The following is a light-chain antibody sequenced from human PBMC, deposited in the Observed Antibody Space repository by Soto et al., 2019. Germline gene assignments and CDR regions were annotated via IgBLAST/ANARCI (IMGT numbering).Light chain of an antibody. V-gene: IGKV3-20*01. Sequence: EFVLTQSPGTLSLSPGERAPLSCRASQTVRNNYLAWYQQKPGQAPRLLIYDASSRATGIPDRFSGGGSGTDFTLTISRLEPEDFAVYYCQQFSSYPLTFGRGTKVDIK. CDR2: DAS. CDR3: QQFSSYPLT. J-gene: IGKJ4*01. CDR1: QTVRNNY.